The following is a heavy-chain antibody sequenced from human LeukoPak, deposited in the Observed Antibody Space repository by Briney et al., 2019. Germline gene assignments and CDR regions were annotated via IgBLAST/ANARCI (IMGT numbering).Heavy chain of an antibody. CDR3: ARGEVGP. Sequence: SETLSLTCTVSGGSISNYFWSWIRQPAGKGRDWIGRIHDNGESNHNPSLKSRVTMSLDTSRNQVSLKLASVTAADTAVYYCARGEVGPWGQGTLVAVSS. CDR1: GGSISNYF. CDR2: IHDNGES. J-gene: IGHJ4*02. V-gene: IGHV4-4*07. D-gene: IGHD1-26*01.